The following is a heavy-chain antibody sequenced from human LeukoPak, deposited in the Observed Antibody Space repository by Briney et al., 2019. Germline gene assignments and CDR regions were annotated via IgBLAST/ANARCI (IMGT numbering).Heavy chain of an antibody. D-gene: IGHD2-15*01. CDR3: ARAALPRIPDY. CDR2: IYYSGST. V-gene: IGHV4-61*01. CDR1: GGSISSSSYY. Sequence: SETLSLTCTVSGGSISSSSYYWSWIRQPPGKGLEWIGYIYYSGSTNYNPSLKSRVTISVDTSKNQFSLKLSSVTAADTAVYYCARAALPRIPDYWGQGTLVTVSS. J-gene: IGHJ4*02.